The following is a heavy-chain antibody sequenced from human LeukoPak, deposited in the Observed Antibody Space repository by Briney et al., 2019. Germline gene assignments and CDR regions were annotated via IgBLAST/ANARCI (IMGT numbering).Heavy chain of an antibody. CDR1: GFTFSSYW. V-gene: IGHV3-74*01. Sequence: PGGSLRLSCAASGFTFSSYWMHWVRQAPGEGLVWVSRINSDGSSTSYADSVKGRFTISRDNAKNTLYLQMNSLRAEDTAVYYCARDGYCSSTSCIDAFDIWGQGTMVTVSS. CDR2: INSDGSST. D-gene: IGHD2-2*03. CDR3: ARDGYCSSTSCIDAFDI. J-gene: IGHJ3*02.